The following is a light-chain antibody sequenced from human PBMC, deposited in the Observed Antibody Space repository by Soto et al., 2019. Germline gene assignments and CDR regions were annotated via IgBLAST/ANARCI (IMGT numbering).Light chain of an antibody. CDR2: GAS. V-gene: IGKV3-20*01. CDR3: QYGRSPLFT. Sequence: EIVLTQSPGTLSLSPGERATLSCRASQSVSSSNLAWYQQTTGQTPRLLIYGASSRATGIPDGFSGSGSGTDFTLTIIRLEPEDYAVYYCQYGRSPLFTFGPGTTVDIK. J-gene: IGKJ3*01. CDR1: QSVSSSN.